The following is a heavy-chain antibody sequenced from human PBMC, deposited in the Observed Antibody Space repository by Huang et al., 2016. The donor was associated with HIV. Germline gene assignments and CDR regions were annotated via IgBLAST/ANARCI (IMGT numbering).Heavy chain of an antibody. CDR3: ARHFSYYDSSGYTPWDAFDI. Sequence: QLQLQGSGPGLVKPSETLSLPCTVPGGSITSSSYYWGWIRQPPGKGRGWVGSIYYSGSTYYNPSLKSRVTVSVDTSKNQFSLKLSSVTAADTAVYYCARHFSYYDSSGYTPWDAFDIWGQGTMVTVSS. CDR1: GGSITSSSYY. V-gene: IGHV4-39*01. CDR2: IYYSGST. J-gene: IGHJ3*02. D-gene: IGHD3-22*01.